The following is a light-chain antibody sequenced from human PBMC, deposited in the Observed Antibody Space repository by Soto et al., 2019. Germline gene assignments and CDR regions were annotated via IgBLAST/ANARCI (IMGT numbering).Light chain of an antibody. J-gene: IGKJ1*01. V-gene: IGKV1-5*03. CDR3: QQYNSYSEA. Sequence: DIQITPAPSTLSGSLGDRVTIPCRASQTISSWLAWYQQKPGKAPKLLIYKASTLKSGVPSRFSGSGSGTEFTLTISSLQPDDFATYYCQQYNSYSEAFGQGTKVDIK. CDR2: KAS. CDR1: QTISSW.